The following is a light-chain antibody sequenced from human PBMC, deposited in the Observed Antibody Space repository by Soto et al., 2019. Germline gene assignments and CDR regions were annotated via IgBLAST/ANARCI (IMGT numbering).Light chain of an antibody. CDR2: SAT. CDR1: QSINNF. CDR3: QQSYSTPRIT. J-gene: IGKJ5*01. Sequence: DIQMTQSASSLTASLGDRVTITCRASQSINNFLNWYQQKPGQAPKLLMYSATTLLGGVPSRFSGSGSGTDFTLTISSLQPEDFATYYCQQSYSTPRITFGQGTRLEIK. V-gene: IGKV1-39*01.